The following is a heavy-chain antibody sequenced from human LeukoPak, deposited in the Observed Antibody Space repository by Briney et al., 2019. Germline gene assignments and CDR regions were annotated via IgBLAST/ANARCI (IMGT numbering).Heavy chain of an antibody. Sequence: SETLSLTCTVSGGSISSGSYYWSWIRQPPGKGLEWIGEINHSGSTNYNPSLKSRVTISVDTSKNQFSLKLSSVTAADTAVYYCARGPRLPDYGGNSELPVAYYYYGMDVWGQGTTVTVSS. D-gene: IGHD4-23*01. CDR1: GGSISSGSYY. V-gene: IGHV4-39*07. CDR3: ARGPRLPDYGGNSELPVAYYYYGMDV. J-gene: IGHJ6*02. CDR2: INHSGST.